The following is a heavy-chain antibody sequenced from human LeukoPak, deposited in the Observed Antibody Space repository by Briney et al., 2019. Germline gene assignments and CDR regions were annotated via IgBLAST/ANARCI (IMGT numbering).Heavy chain of an antibody. D-gene: IGHD6-19*01. Sequence: PSGTLSLTCAVSGGSISSSNWWSWVRQPPGKGLEWIGEIYHSGSTNYNPSLKSRVTISVDKSKNQFSLKLSSVTAADTAVYYCARDSIAVAGTGGLDYWGQGTLVTVSS. V-gene: IGHV4-4*02. CDR3: ARDSIAVAGTGGLDY. CDR1: GGSISSSNW. J-gene: IGHJ4*02. CDR2: IYHSGST.